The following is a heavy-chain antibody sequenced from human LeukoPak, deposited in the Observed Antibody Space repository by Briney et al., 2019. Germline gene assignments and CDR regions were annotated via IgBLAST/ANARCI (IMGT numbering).Heavy chain of an antibody. V-gene: IGHV1-8*01. CDR3: ARGRMTPRSNWFDP. CDR2: MNPNSGNT. D-gene: IGHD2-8*01. CDR1: GYTFTSYD. Sequence: ASVKVSCKASGYTFTSYDINWVRQATGQGLEWMGWMNPNSGNTGYAQKFQGRVTMSRNTSISTAYMGLSSLRSEDTAVYYCARGRMTPRSNWFDPWGQGTLVTVSS. J-gene: IGHJ5*02.